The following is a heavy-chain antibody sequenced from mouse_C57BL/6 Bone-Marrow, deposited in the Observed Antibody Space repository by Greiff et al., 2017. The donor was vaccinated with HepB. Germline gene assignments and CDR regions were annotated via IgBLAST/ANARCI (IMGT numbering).Heavy chain of an antibody. CDR3: ARGWGSSYTWCAY. V-gene: IGHV1-55*01. CDR2: IYPGSGST. CDR1: GYTFTSYW. D-gene: IGHD1-1*01. Sequence: QVQLQQPGAELVKPGASVKMSCKASGYTFTSYWITWVKQRPGQGLEWIGDIYPGSGSTNYNEKFKSKATLTVDTSSSTAYMQLSSLTSEDSAVYYCARGWGSSYTWCAYWGQGTLVTVSA. J-gene: IGHJ3*01.